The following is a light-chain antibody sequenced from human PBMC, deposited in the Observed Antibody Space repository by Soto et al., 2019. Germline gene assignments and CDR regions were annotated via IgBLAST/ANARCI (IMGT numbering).Light chain of an antibody. CDR2: AAS. J-gene: IGKJ4*01. Sequence: DIQLTQSPSFLSASVGDRVTITCRASQGVANYFAWYQQKPGKAPNLLIYAASTLQGGVPSRFSGSGSGTEFTLTSSSLQPEDFATYYCQQLNSYPLTFGGGTKVEIK. V-gene: IGKV1-9*01. CDR1: QGVANY. CDR3: QQLNSYPLT.